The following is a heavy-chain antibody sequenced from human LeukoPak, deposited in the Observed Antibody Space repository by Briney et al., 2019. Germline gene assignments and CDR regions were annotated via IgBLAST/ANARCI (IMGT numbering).Heavy chain of an antibody. J-gene: IGHJ4*02. CDR3: AKGYDYESSGYPQPFDY. CDR1: GFTFGSYA. V-gene: IGHV3-23*01. Sequence: PGGSLRLSCAASGFTFGSYAMSWVRQAPGKGLEWVSAISDSGGSAYYTDSVNGRFTTSKDNSRNTLYLQMNSLRAEDSALYFCAKGYDYESSGYPQPFDYWGQGTLVTVSS. CDR2: ISDSGGSA. D-gene: IGHD3-22*01.